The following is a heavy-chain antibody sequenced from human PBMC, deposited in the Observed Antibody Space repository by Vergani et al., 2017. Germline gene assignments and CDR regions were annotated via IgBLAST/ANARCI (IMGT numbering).Heavy chain of an antibody. CDR3: TTDPLSSWYDWFDP. Sequence: EVQLVESGGGLVKPGGSLRLSCAASGFTFSNAWMSWVRQAPGKGLEWVGRIKSKNDGGTTDYAAPVKGRFTISRYDSKNTLYLQINSRKTEDTAVYYCTTDPLSSWYDWFDPWGQGTLVTVSS. CDR1: GFTFSNAW. D-gene: IGHD6-13*01. CDR2: IKSKNDGGTT. J-gene: IGHJ5*02. V-gene: IGHV3-15*01.